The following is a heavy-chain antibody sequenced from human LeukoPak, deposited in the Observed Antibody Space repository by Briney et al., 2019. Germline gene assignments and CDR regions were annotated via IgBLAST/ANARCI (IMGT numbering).Heavy chain of an antibody. J-gene: IGHJ2*01. CDR3: ARHASDGYFDL. CDR1: GGSVSSGTYS. V-gene: IGHV4-61*01. CDR2: IYYSGIT. Sequence: MPSETLSLTCTVSGGSVSSGTYSGTWIRQPPGKGLEWIGYIYYSGITSSNPSLKSRVTISVYTSYNQFSLKLSSVTAADTAVYYCARHASDGYFDLWGRGTLVTVSS.